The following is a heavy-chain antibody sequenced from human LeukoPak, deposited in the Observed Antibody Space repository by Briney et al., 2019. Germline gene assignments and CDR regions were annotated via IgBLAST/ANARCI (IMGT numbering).Heavy chain of an antibody. D-gene: IGHD3-16*02. J-gene: IGHJ4*02. CDR1: GFTFGDYA. V-gene: IGHV3-7*03. CDR3: ARDLGYDYVWGSYRSTPFDY. CDR2: IKQDGSEK. Sequence: GGSLRLSCTASGFTFGDYAMSWVRQAPGKGLEWVANIKQDGSEKYYVDSVKGRFTISRDNAKNSLYLQMNSLRAEDTAVYYCARDLGYDYVWGSYRSTPFDYWGQGTLVTVSS.